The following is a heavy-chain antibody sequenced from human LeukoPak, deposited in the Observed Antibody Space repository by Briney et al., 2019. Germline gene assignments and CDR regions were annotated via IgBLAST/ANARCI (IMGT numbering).Heavy chain of an antibody. Sequence: PSETLSLTCTVSGGSISSYYWSWIRQPPGKGLEWIGYIYYSGSTNYNPSLKSRVTISVDTSKNQFSLKLSSVTAADTAVYYCASLSYYDFWSGYYTIDYRGQGTLVTVSS. CDR3: ASLSYYDFWSGYYTIDY. CDR1: GGSISSYY. J-gene: IGHJ4*02. D-gene: IGHD3-3*01. V-gene: IGHV4-59*01. CDR2: IYYSGST.